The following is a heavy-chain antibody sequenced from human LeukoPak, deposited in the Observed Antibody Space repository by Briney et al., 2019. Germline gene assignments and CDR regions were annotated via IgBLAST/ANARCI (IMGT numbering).Heavy chain of an antibody. CDR3: VRDVHNWNDDY. D-gene: IGHD1-1*01. V-gene: IGHV1-2*02. CDR2: INPNSGDT. J-gene: IGHJ4*02. CDR1: VYTFTGYY. Sequence: ASVKVSCKASVYTFTGYYMHWVRQAPGQGLEWLGWINPNSGDTLYPQKFQGRVTLTRDTSISTAYMDLNRLTSDDTAVYYCVRDVHNWNDDYWGQGTLVTVSS.